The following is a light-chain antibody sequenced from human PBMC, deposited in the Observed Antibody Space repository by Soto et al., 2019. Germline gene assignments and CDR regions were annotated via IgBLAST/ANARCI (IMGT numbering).Light chain of an antibody. J-gene: IGLJ1*01. CDR3: CSYAGSSTYV. Sequence: QSALTQPASVSGSPGQSITISCTGTSSDVGSYNFVSWYRQHPGKAPKLMIYEGTKRPSGVSNRFSGSKSGYTASLTISGLQTEDGADYYCCSYAGSSTYVCGTGTKVTVL. V-gene: IGLV2-23*01. CDR2: EGT. CDR1: SSDVGSYNF.